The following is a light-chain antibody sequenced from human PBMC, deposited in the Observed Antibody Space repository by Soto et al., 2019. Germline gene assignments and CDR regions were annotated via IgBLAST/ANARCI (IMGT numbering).Light chain of an antibody. CDR3: QQYIGLPT. V-gene: IGKV1-33*01. CDR2: DAS. Sequence: DIQMTQSPSSLSASVGDRVTITCQASHDITNYLNWYQHKPGKAPKLLICDASNLETGVPSRFSGSGSGTYFTLTISSLQPEDIATYYCQQYIGLPTFGGGTKVEIK. J-gene: IGKJ4*02. CDR1: HDITNY.